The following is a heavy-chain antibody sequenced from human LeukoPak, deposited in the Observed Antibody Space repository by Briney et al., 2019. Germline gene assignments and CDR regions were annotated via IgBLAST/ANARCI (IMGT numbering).Heavy chain of an antibody. Sequence: GGSLRLSCAASGFTVSSNYMSWVRQAPGKGLEWVSVIYSGDNTYYADSVKGRFTISRDNSKNMLYLQMNSLRAEDTAVYYCATRLGCSGGSCYSVTIDYWGQGTLVTVSS. V-gene: IGHV3-53*01. CDR3: ATRLGCSGGSCYSVTIDY. D-gene: IGHD2-15*01. J-gene: IGHJ4*02. CDR1: GFTVSSNY. CDR2: IYSGDNT.